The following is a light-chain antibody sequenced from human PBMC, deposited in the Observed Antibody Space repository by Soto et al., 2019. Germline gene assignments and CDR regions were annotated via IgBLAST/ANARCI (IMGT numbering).Light chain of an antibody. CDR1: SSDIGGYNF. V-gene: IGLV2-14*01. Sequence: QSVRTQPASVSGSPGQSITIACTGTSSDIGGYNFVSWYQQHPGKAPKLLIYDVGNRPSGVSNRFSGSKSGNTASLTISGLQAEDEAHYYCNSYRTVSTYVFGTGTQLTVL. CDR3: NSYRTVSTYV. CDR2: DVG. J-gene: IGLJ1*01.